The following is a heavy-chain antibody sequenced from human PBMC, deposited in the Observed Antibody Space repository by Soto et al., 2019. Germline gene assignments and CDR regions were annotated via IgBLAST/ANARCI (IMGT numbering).Heavy chain of an antibody. Sequence: SGPTLVNPTQTLTLTCTFSGFSLSTSGVGVGWIRQPPGKALEWLALIYWNDDKRYSPSLKSRLTITKDTSKNQVVLTMTNMDPVDTATYYCAHLSPNYDFWSGYYSSWFDPWGQGTLVTVSS. V-gene: IGHV2-5*01. J-gene: IGHJ5*02. D-gene: IGHD3-3*01. CDR1: GFSLSTSGVG. CDR2: IYWNDDK. CDR3: AHLSPNYDFWSGYYSSWFDP.